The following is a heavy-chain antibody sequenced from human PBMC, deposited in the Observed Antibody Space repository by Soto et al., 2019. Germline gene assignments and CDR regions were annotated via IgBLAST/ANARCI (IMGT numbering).Heavy chain of an antibody. D-gene: IGHD2-15*01. CDR3: ARVQGYCSGGSCTPGRAFDI. V-gene: IGHV4-34*01. J-gene: IGHJ3*02. Sequence: SETLSLTCAVYGGSFSGYYWSWIRQPPGKGLEWIGEINHSGSTNYNPSLKSRVTISVDTSKNQFYLKLSSVTAADTAVYYCARVQGYCSGGSCTPGRAFDIWGQGTMVTVSS. CDR1: GGSFSGYY. CDR2: INHSGST.